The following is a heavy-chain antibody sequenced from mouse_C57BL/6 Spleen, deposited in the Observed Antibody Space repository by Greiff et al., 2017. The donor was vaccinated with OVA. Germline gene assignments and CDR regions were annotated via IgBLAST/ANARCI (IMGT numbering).Heavy chain of an antibody. CDR2: ISSGGSYT. CDR1: GFTFSSYG. Sequence: EVMLVESGGDLVKPGGSLKLSCAASGFTFSSYGMSWVRQTPDKRLEWVATISSGGSYTYYPDSVKGRFTISRDNAKNTLYLQMSSLKSEDTAMYYCARRDSSYQDFDYWGQGTTLTVSS. CDR3: ARRDSSYQDFDY. V-gene: IGHV5-6*02. D-gene: IGHD1-1*01. J-gene: IGHJ2*01.